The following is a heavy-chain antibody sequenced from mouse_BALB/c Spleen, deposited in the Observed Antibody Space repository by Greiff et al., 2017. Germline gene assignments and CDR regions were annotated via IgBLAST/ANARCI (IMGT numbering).Heavy chain of an antibody. CDR1: GFTFSSFG. Sequence: EVKLVESGGGLVQPGGSRKLSCAASGFTFSSFGMHWVRQAPEKGLEWVAYISSGSSTIYYADTVKGRFTISRDNPKNTLFLQMTSLRSEDTAMYYCARRLRGDAMDYWGQGTSVTVSS. D-gene: IGHD2-2*01. J-gene: IGHJ4*01. CDR3: ARRLRGDAMDY. CDR2: ISSGSSTI. V-gene: IGHV5-17*02.